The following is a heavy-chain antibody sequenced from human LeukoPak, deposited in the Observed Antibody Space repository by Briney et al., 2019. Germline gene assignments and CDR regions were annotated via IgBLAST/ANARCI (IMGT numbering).Heavy chain of an antibody. Sequence: SETLSLTCAVYGGSFSGYYWSWIRQPPGKGLEWIGEINHSGNTFYNSSLESRVTISLDTSKNQFSLKLSSVTAADTAVYYCARVAFGVTDPWGQGTLVTVSS. CDR2: INHSGNT. V-gene: IGHV4-34*01. CDR3: ARVAFGVTDP. CDR1: GGSFSGYY. J-gene: IGHJ5*02. D-gene: IGHD3-3*01.